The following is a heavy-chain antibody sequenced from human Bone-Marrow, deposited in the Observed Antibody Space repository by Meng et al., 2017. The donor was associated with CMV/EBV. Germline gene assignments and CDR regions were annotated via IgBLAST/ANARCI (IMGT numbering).Heavy chain of an antibody. D-gene: IGHD1-7*01. J-gene: IGHJ2*01. Sequence: SETLSLTCTVSGGSISSYYWSWIRQPPGKGLEWIGYIYYSGSTNYNPSLKSRVTISVDTSKNQFSLKLSSVTAADTAVYYCAREGLELRGRLWYFDLWGRGTRVTVSS. CDR3: AREGLELRGRLWYFDL. CDR2: IYYSGST. V-gene: IGHV4-59*01. CDR1: GGSISSYY.